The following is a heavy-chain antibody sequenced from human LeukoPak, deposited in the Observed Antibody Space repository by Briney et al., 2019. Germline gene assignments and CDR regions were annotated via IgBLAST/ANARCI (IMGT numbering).Heavy chain of an antibody. Sequence: SETLSLTCTVSGGTISSYYWSWIRHPPGKGLEWIGYIYYSGSTNYNPSLKSRVTISVDTSKSQFSLKLSAGTAADTAVYYCARDPAFDIWGQGTMVTVSS. CDR1: GGTISSYY. J-gene: IGHJ3*02. CDR3: ARDPAFDI. V-gene: IGHV4-59*01. CDR2: IYYSGST.